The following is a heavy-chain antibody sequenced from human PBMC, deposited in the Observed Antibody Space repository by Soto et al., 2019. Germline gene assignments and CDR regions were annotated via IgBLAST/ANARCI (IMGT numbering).Heavy chain of an antibody. CDR2: INHSGST. J-gene: IGHJ3*02. CDR3: ASPGYCSGGSCSRSGQNRSDI. CDR1: GGSFSGYY. Sequence: QVQLQQWGAGLLKPSETLSLTCAVYGGSFSGYYWSLIRQPPGKGLEWVGEINHSGSTHYTPSLKSRVTISVDTSKNQFSLKLRSVTAADTAVYYCASPGYCSGGSCSRSGQNRSDIWGQGTMVTVSS. D-gene: IGHD2-15*01. V-gene: IGHV4-34*01.